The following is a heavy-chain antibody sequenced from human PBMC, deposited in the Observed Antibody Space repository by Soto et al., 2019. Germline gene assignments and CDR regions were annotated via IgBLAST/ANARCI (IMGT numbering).Heavy chain of an antibody. CDR1: GYTFTSYG. CDR3: AVTVEMATTGGFFDY. J-gene: IGHJ4*02. V-gene: IGHV1-18*01. CDR2: ISAYNGNT. D-gene: IGHD1-1*01. Sequence: GASVKVSCKASGYTFTSYGISWVRQAPGQGLEWMGWISAYNGNTNYAQKLQGRVTMTTDTSTSTAYMELRSLRSDDTAVYYCAVTVEMATTGGFFDYWGQGTLVTVSS.